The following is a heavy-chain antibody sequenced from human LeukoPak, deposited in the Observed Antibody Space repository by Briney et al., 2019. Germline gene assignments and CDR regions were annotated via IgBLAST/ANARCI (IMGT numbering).Heavy chain of an antibody. CDR2: ISYDGSNK. V-gene: IGHV3-30*18. Sequence: GGSLRLSCAASGFTFSNYGMHWVRQAPGKGLEWVEVISYDGSNKYYTDSVKGRFTISRDNSKNTLYLQMNSLRAEDTAVYYCAKDRTAGYDGLVDYWDQGTLVTVSS. CDR3: AKDRTAGYDGLVDY. J-gene: IGHJ4*02. D-gene: IGHD5-12*01. CDR1: GFTFSNYG.